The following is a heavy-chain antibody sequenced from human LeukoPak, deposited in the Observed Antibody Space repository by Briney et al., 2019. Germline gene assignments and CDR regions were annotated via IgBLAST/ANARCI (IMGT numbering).Heavy chain of an antibody. CDR1: GYTFTSYG. J-gene: IGHJ5*02. CDR2: ISAYNGNT. D-gene: IGHD1-26*01. Sequence: ASVKVSCKASGYTFTSYGISWVRQAPGQGLEWMGWISAYNGNTNYAQKLQGRVTMTTDTSTSTAYMELRSLRSDDTAVYYCARINPIREPYGWFDPWGQGTLVTVSS. CDR3: ARINPIREPYGWFDP. V-gene: IGHV1-18*01.